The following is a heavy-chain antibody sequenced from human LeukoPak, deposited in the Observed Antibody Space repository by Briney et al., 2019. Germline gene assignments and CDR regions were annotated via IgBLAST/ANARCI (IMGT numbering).Heavy chain of an antibody. CDR1: GFTFGDHI. CDR2: VSGSGSTV. J-gene: IGHJ4*02. CDR3: VRQFAS. Sequence: PGGSLGLSCAASGFTFGDHIMNWVRQLPGKRLEWVAYVSGSGSTVYYADSVKGRFTVSRDNGKSSLYLQMNSLRVEDTALYYCVRQFASWGQGTLDTVSS. V-gene: IGHV3-48*01.